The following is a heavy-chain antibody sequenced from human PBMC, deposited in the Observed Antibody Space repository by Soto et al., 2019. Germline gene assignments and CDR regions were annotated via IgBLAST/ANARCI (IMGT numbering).Heavy chain of an antibody. V-gene: IGHV3-66*01. J-gene: IGHJ6*03. Sequence: GGSLRLSCAASGFTVSSNYVSWVRQAPGKGLEWVSVIYSGGSTYYADSVKGRFTISRDNSKNTLYLQMNSLRAEDTAVYYCARTVRVGCSSTSCPNYYYSYMDVWGKGTTVTVSS. CDR1: GFTVSSNY. CDR3: ARTVRVGCSSTSCPNYYYSYMDV. CDR2: IYSGGST. D-gene: IGHD2-2*01.